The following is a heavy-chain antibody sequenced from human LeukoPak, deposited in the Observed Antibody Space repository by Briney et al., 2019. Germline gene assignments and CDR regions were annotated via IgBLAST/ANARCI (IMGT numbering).Heavy chain of an antibody. V-gene: IGHV4-61*01. J-gene: IGHJ4*02. CDR3: VTYYVYGGGRGH. CDR1: GGSVSSGNYH. CDR2: QSGHT. D-gene: IGHD2-21*01. Sequence: PSETLSLTCTVSGGSVSSGNYHWSWIRQAPGKGLEWIGQSGHTNYHPSLKSRVIISKDTSKNQFSLTLNTATGADTAMYYCVTYYVYGGGRGHWGPGTLVIVSS.